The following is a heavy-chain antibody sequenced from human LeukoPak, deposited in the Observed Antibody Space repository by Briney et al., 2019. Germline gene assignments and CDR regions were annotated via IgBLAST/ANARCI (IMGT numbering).Heavy chain of an antibody. CDR2: ISSSSSYR. Sequence: GGSLRLSCAASGFTLSSYSVNWVRQAPGKGLGWVSSISSSSSYRYYADAVKVQFTISRDNDNISLYLQMNILRAEDTAVYYCARDSGSEAFDAFDIWGQGTMVTVSS. J-gene: IGHJ3*02. CDR3: ARDSGSEAFDAFDI. V-gene: IGHV3-21*01. D-gene: IGHD1-26*01. CDR1: GFTLSSYS.